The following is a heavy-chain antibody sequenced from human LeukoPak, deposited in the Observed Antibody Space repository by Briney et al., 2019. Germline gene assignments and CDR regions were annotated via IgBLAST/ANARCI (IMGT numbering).Heavy chain of an antibody. D-gene: IGHD3-22*01. Sequence: GGSLRLSCAASGFTFDDYGMSWVRQAPGKGLEWVSGINWNGGSTGYADSVKGRFTISRDNAKNSLYLQMNSLRAEDTALYYCARAPNAYDSSGYYYMEYYYYYMDVWGKGTTVTVSS. CDR3: ARAPNAYDSSGYYYMEYYYYYMDV. CDR2: INWNGGST. V-gene: IGHV3-20*04. CDR1: GFTFDDYG. J-gene: IGHJ6*03.